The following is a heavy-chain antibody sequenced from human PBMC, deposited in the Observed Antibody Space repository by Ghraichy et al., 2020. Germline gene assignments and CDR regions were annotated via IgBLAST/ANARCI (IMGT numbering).Heavy chain of an antibody. CDR1: GFTFSNYA. D-gene: IGHD2-21*02. Sequence: GGSLRLSCAASGFTFSNYAMSWVRQAPGKGLEWVSAISGSGITTYYADSVKGRFTISRDKSKNTLYLQMNSLRAEDTAVYYCAKSQNCGGDCYLLDDWGQGTLVTVSS. V-gene: IGHV3-23*01. CDR3: AKSQNCGGDCYLLDD. J-gene: IGHJ4*02. CDR2: ISGSGITT.